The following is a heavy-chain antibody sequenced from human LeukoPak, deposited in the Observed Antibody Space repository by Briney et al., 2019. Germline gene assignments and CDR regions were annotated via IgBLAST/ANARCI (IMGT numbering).Heavy chain of an antibody. D-gene: IGHD5-12*01. J-gene: IGHJ4*02. CDR1: GFTFSSYW. CDR3: AKVSYGMVARILQPRTIGYFDY. CDR2: ISGSGGST. Sequence: GGSLRLSCAASGFTFSSYWMSWVRQAPGKGLEWVSAISGSGGSTYYADSVKGRFTISRDNSKNTLYLQMNSLRAEDTAVYYCAKVSYGMVARILQPRTIGYFDYWGQGTLVTVSS. V-gene: IGHV3-23*01.